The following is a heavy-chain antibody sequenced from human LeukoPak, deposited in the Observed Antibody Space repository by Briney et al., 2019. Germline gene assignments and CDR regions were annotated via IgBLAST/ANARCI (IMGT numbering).Heavy chain of an antibody. V-gene: IGHV3-21*01. Sequence: GGPVRLSCAASGFTFSNYNMNWARRAPGKGLEWVSSISSSSSYIYYADSVKGRFTISRDNANNSLYLQMNSLRAEDTTVYYCARGDSGGMDYWGQGTMVTVSS. CDR3: ARGDSGGMDY. J-gene: IGHJ4*02. D-gene: IGHD3-16*01. CDR2: ISSSSSYI. CDR1: GFTFSNYN.